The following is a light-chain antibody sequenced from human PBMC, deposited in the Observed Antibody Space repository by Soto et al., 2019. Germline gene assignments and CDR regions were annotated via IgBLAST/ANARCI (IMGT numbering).Light chain of an antibody. V-gene: IGLV2-23*01. CDR2: EGS. Sequence: QSALTQPASVSGSPGQSITISCTGTYSDVGGYNLVSWYQHHPGRAPKLIIYEGSKRPSGVSNRFSGSKPDNTASLTIAGLQAEDEADYYCCSYAGSTTYAIFGGGTKLTVL. CDR3: CSYAGSTTYAI. J-gene: IGLJ2*01. CDR1: YSDVGGYNL.